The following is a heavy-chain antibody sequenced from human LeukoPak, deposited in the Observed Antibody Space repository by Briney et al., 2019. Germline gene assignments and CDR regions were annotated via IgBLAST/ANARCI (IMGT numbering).Heavy chain of an antibody. CDR1: GYTFTSYG. CDR2: ISAYNGNT. J-gene: IGHJ5*02. CDR3: ARGRLQLERLRFDP. Sequence: ASVKVSCKASGYTFTSYGITWARQAPGQGLEWMGWISAYNGNTNYAQKLQGRVTMTTDTSTSTAYMELRSLRSDDTAVYYCARGRLQLERLRFDPWGQGTLVTVSS. V-gene: IGHV1-18*01. D-gene: IGHD1-1*01.